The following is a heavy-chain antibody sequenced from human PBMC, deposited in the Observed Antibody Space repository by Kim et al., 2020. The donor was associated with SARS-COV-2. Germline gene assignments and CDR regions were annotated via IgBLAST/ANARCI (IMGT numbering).Heavy chain of an antibody. J-gene: IGHJ4*02. Sequence: SETYYVDHMKGRFTIPRDNAKNSLYLQMNSLRAEDTAVYYWAREPTRRFDYWGQGTLVTVSS. V-gene: IGHV3-7*03. CDR2: SET. CDR3: AREPTRRFDY. D-gene: IGHD1-1*01.